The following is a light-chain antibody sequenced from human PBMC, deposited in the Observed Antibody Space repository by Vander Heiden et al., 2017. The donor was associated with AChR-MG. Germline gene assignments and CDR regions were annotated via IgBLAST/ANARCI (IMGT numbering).Light chain of an antibody. CDR2: GAS. V-gene: IGKV3-20*01. J-gene: IGKJ2*01. Sequence: LVLTQSPDSLSLSPGERATLSCRASQSVTNNYLAWYQQKPGQTPRLLIYGASSRVTGIPDRFSGSGSGTEFTLTISRLEPEDFAVYYCQQDDISPPFTFGQGTRFEIK. CDR1: QSVTNNY. CDR3: QQDDISPPFT.